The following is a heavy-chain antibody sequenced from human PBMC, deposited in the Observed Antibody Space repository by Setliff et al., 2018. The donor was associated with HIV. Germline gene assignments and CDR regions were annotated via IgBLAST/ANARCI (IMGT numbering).Heavy chain of an antibody. D-gene: IGHD3-9*01. Sequence: SETLSLTCTVSGGSISSYYWSWIRQPPGKGLEWIGYIYYSGSTYYNPSLKSPVTISVDTSKNQFSLKLSFVTAADTAVYYCARSLRYFDWSLRRPSHDAFDFWGQGTMVTVSS. CDR1: GGSISSYY. V-gene: IGHV4-59*08. CDR3: ARSLRYFDWSLRRPSHDAFDF. CDR2: IYYSGST. J-gene: IGHJ3*01.